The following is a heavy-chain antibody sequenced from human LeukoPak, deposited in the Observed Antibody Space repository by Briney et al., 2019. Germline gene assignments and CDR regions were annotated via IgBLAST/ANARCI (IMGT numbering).Heavy chain of an antibody. J-gene: IGHJ4*02. CDR3: ARDRGYSYGWYFGY. D-gene: IGHD5-18*01. CDR1: GGTFSSYA. Sequence: SVKVSCKASGGTFSSYAISWVRQAPGQGLEWMGGIIPIFGTANYAQKFQGRVTITADESASTAYMELSSLRSEDTAVYYCARDRGYSYGWYFGYWGQGTLVTVSS. V-gene: IGHV1-69*13. CDR2: IIPIFGTA.